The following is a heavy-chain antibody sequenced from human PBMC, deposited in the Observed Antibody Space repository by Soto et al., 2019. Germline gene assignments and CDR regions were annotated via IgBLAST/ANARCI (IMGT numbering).Heavy chain of an antibody. V-gene: IGHV1-18*04. CDR3: ARDLGATYYDILTGDYGTDV. D-gene: IGHD3-9*01. Sequence: ASVKVSCKASGYTFTSYGISWVRQAPGQGLEWMGWISAYNGNTNYAQKLQGRVTMTTDTSTSTAYMELRSLRSDDTAVYYCARDLGATYYDILTGDYGTDVWGQGTTVTVSS. CDR2: ISAYNGNT. CDR1: GYTFTSYG. J-gene: IGHJ6*02.